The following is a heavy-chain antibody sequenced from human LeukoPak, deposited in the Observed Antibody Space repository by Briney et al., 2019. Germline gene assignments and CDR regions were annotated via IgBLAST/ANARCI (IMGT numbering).Heavy chain of an antibody. CDR3: GRDPDFCSGGSCLDYAMDV. V-gene: IGHV3-21*01. CDR2: ISSTSTYI. J-gene: IGHJ6*02. CDR1: GFSLSSYS. D-gene: IGHD2-15*01. Sequence: GGSLRPSCAASGFSLSSYSMNWVRQAPGKGLEWVSYISSTSTYIFYADSVKGRFTISRDNAKNSLYLQMNSLRAEDTAVYYCGRDPDFCSGGSCLDYAMDVWGQGTTVTVSS.